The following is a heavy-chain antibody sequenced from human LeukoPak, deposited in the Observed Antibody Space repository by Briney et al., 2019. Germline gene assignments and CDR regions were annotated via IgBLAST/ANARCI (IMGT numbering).Heavy chain of an antibody. D-gene: IGHD4/OR15-4a*01. CDR3: ARGGDGAPFYPDY. V-gene: IGHV3-48*02. J-gene: IGHJ4*02. Sequence: GRSLRLSCAASGFTFSTYSMDWVSQAPGNGLEWVSYITSSSRTIYSADSVKGRFTISRANTKNSLFLQMNSLGDEDTAVYSCARGGDGAPFYPDYWGQGTLVTVSS. CDR2: ITSSSRTI. CDR1: GFTFSTYS.